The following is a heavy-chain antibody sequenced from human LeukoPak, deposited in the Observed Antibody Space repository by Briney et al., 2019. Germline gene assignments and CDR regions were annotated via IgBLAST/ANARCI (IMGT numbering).Heavy chain of an antibody. CDR1: GFTFSSYG. CDR3: ARAIRWASDY. Sequence: GGSLRLSCAASGFTFSSYGMVWVRQAPGKGLEYVSGISSNGGTTYYGNSVKGRFTISRDNSKDTLHLQMGSLRTEDVAVNYCARAIRWASDYWGQGTLVTVAS. D-gene: IGHD4-23*01. J-gene: IGHJ4*02. V-gene: IGHV3-64*01. CDR2: ISSNGGTT.